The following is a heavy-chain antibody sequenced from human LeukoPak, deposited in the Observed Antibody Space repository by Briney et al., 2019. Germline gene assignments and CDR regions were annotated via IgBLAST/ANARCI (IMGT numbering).Heavy chain of an antibody. CDR2: ISGSGGST. V-gene: IGHV3-23*01. CDR3: AKRPGWERNGFDY. Sequence: PGGSLRLSCAASGFTFSSYAMSWVRQALGKGLEWVSAISGSGGSTYYADSVKGRFTISRDNSKNTLYLQMNSLRAEDTAVYYCAKRPGWERNGFDYWGQGTLVTASS. CDR1: GFTFSSYA. J-gene: IGHJ4*02. D-gene: IGHD1-26*01.